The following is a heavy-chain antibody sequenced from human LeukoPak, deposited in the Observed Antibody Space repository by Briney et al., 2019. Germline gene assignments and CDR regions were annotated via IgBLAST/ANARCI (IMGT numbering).Heavy chain of an antibody. CDR2: IYDSGST. J-gene: IGHJ5*02. CDR1: GGSIRSSYYY. D-gene: IGHD3-16*01. Sequence: ASETLSLTCTVSGGSIRSSYYYWGWIRQPPGKGLEWIGSIYDSGSTYYNPSLKSRVTISVDTSKNQFSLKLNSVTAADTAVYYCARRYGPWGQGTLVTVSS. CDR3: ARRYGP. V-gene: IGHV4-39*01.